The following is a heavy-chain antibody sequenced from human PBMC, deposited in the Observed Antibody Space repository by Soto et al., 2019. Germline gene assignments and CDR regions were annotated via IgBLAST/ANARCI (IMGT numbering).Heavy chain of an antibody. Sequence: EVQLLESGGGLVQPGGSLRLSCAASGFTFSTFAMNWVRQAPGKGLEWVSGISGSGISTYYADSVKGRFTISRDNSKNTVSLQMSSLRAEDTAVYYCAKDALGGRFYFDYWGQGTLVTVSA. V-gene: IGHV3-23*01. CDR3: AKDALGGRFYFDY. CDR1: GFTFSTFA. J-gene: IGHJ4*02. CDR2: ISGSGIST. D-gene: IGHD3-16*01.